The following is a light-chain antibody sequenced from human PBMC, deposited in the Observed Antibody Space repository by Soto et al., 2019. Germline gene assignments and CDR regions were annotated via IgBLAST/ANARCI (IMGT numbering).Light chain of an antibody. Sequence: DIPLTPSPSFLSASVGDRVPITCRASQGISSYLAWYQQKPGKAPKLLIYAASTLQSGPPSRFSGSGSGTEFTLTISSLQPEDFATYYCQQLNSYPDFGQGTKLEIK. CDR2: AAS. J-gene: IGKJ2*01. CDR3: QQLNSYPD. V-gene: IGKV1-9*01. CDR1: QGISSY.